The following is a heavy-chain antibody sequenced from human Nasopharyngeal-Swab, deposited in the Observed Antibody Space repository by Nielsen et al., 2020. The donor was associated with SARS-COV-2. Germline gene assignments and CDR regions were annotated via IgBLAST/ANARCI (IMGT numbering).Heavy chain of an antibody. CDR2: IYYSGSN. CDR1: GGSISSGGYY. CDR3: ARELSSITIFGVVTRYFDY. D-gene: IGHD3-3*01. V-gene: IGHV4-31*03. J-gene: IGHJ4*02. Sequence: SETLSLTCTVSGGSISSGGYYWSWIRQHPGKGLEWIGYIYYSGSNYYNPSLKSRVTISVDTSKNQFSLKLSSVTAADTAVYYCARELSSITIFGVVTRYFDYWGQGTLVTVSS.